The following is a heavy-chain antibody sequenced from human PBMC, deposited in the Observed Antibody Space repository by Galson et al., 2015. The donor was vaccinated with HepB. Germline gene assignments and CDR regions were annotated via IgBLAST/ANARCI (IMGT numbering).Heavy chain of an antibody. CDR2: ISYDGSNK. J-gene: IGHJ4*02. Sequence: SLRLSCAASGFTFSSYAMHWVRQAPGKGLEWVAVISYDGSNKYYADSVKGRFTISRDNSKNTLYLQMNSLRAEDTAVYYCARDSALGTVVTHPAFDYWGQGTLVTVSS. CDR1: GFTFSSYA. D-gene: IGHD4-23*01. CDR3: ARDSALGTVVTHPAFDY. V-gene: IGHV3-30-3*01.